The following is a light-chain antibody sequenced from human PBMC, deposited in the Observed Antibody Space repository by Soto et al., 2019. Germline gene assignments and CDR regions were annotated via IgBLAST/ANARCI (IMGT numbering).Light chain of an antibody. CDR3: QQFASYPLT. CDR1: QSVSSNY. V-gene: IGKV3-20*01. J-gene: IGKJ4*01. CDR2: GAS. Sequence: EIVLPPSPGTLSLSPGARAPLSCRASQSVSSNYLAWYQHKPGQAPRFLIYGASTRATGIPDRSSGGGSGTDFTLTISRLEPEDFAVYYCQQFASYPLTVGGGTKVDIK.